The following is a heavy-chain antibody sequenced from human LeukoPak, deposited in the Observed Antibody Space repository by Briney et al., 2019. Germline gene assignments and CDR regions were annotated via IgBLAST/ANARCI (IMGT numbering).Heavy chain of an antibody. CDR2: IYENGGTT. J-gene: IGHJ4*02. D-gene: IGHD4-17*01. CDR3: AKERQTGDYFTSDF. V-gene: IGHV3-23*01. CDR1: GFTFRSHA. Sequence: GGSLRLSCVGSGFTFRSHAMSWVRQAPEKGLEFVSGIYENGGTTYYADSVRGRFTVSRDNSKNTLYLQMNSLRADDTAVYFCAKERQTGDYFTSDFWGQGTLVTVSS.